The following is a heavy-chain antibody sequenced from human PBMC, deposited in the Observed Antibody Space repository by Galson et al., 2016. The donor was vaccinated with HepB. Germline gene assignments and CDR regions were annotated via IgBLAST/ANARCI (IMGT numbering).Heavy chain of an antibody. CDR3: ARPAQRISQFLY. CDR1: GGSISSGSHY. D-gene: IGHD5-24*01. CDR2: IYYSGNT. Sequence: ETLSLTCTVSGGSISSGSHYWGWIRQPPGKGLEWIGSIYYSGNTHYNPSLKSRVTISVDTSKNQFSLKLNSVTAADTAVYFCARPAQRISQFLYWGQGLLVTISS. V-gene: IGHV4-39*01. J-gene: IGHJ1*01.